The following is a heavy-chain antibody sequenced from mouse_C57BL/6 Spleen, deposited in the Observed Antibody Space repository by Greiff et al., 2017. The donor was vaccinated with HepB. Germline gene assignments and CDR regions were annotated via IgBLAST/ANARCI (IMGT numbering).Heavy chain of an antibody. CDR1: GYAFSSSW. V-gene: IGHV1-82*01. Sequence: VKLMESGPELVKPGASVKISCKASGYAFSSSWMNWVKQRPGKGLEWIGRIYPGDGDTNYNGKFKGKATLTADKSSSTAYMQLSSLTSEDSAVYFCARGTVAYYFDYWGQGTTLTVSS. D-gene: IGHD1-1*01. J-gene: IGHJ2*01. CDR2: IYPGDGDT. CDR3: ARGTVAYYFDY.